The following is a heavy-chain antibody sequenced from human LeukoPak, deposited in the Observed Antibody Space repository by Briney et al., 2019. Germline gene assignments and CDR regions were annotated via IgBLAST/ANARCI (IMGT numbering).Heavy chain of an antibody. CDR1: GGSFSGYY. CDR2: INHSGST. CDR3: ARGEGPNENKAAADYYYFDY. D-gene: IGHD6-13*01. J-gene: IGHJ4*02. Sequence: SETLSLTCAVYGGSFSGYYWSWIRQPPGKGLEWIGEINHSGSTDYNPSLKSRVTISADTSKNQFSLKLSSVTAADTAVYYCARGEGPNENKAAADYYYFDYWGQGTLVTVSS. V-gene: IGHV4-34*01.